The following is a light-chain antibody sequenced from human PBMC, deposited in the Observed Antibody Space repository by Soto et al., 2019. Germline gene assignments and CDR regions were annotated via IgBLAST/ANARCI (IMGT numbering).Light chain of an antibody. CDR3: QQRSNWPPLT. J-gene: IGKJ4*01. CDR1: QSVSSY. Sequence: EIVLTQSPATLSLSPGERATLSCRASQSVSSYFAWYQQKPGQAPRLLIYEASNRATGIPARFSGSGSGTDFTLTISSLEPEDFAGYYCQQRSNWPPLTFGGGTKVEIK. CDR2: EAS. V-gene: IGKV3-11*01.